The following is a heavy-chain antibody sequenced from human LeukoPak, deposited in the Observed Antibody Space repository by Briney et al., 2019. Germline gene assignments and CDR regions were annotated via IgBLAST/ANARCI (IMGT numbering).Heavy chain of an antibody. J-gene: IGHJ6*03. CDR1: GGSISSSSYY. D-gene: IGHD3-10*01. CDR2: IYYSGST. CDR3: ARDGVTMVRGAPNYYYYMDV. Sequence: SETLSLTCTVSGGSISSSSYYWGWIRQPPGKGLEWIGSIYYSGSTYYNPSLKSRVTISVDTSKNQFSLKLSSVTAADTAVYYCARDGVTMVRGAPNYYYYMDVWGKGTTVTISS. V-gene: IGHV4-39*07.